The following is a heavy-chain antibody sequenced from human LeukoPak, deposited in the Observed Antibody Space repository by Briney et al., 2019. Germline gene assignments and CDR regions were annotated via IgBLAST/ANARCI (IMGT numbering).Heavy chain of an antibody. D-gene: IGHD1-1*01. CDR3: ARDEGYEIPPNPFDY. Sequence: PSETLSLTCTVSGGSISSSSYYWGWIRQPPGKGLEWIGSIYYSGSTYYNPSLKSRVTISVDTSKNQFSLKLSSVTAADTAVYYCARDEGYEIPPNPFDYWGQGTLVTVSS. CDR2: IYYSGST. V-gene: IGHV4-39*07. CDR1: GGSISSSSYY. J-gene: IGHJ4*02.